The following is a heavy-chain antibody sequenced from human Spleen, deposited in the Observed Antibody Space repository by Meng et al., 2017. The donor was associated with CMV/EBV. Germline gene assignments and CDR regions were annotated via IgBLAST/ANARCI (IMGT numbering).Heavy chain of an antibody. J-gene: IGHJ6*02. CDR1: GGSVSSSSYY. CDR3: ARDRVIAARAVDMNGMDV. CDR2: IYYSGST. Sequence: GSLRLSCTVSGGSVSSSSYYWGWIRQPPGKGLEWIGSIYYSGSTYYNPSLKSRVTISVDTSKNQFSLKLSSVTAADTAVYYCARDRVIAARAVDMNGMDVWGQGTTVTVSS. D-gene: IGHD6-6*01. V-gene: IGHV4-39*07.